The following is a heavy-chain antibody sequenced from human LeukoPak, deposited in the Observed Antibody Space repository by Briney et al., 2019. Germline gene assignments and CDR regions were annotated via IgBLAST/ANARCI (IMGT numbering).Heavy chain of an antibody. D-gene: IGHD3-10*01. CDR1: GFTFSNYN. CDR3: ARDFAREFTIDY. Sequence: GGSLRLSCAASGFTFSNYNMNWVRQPPGKGLQWVSYISSSSNIIYYADSVKSRFTISRDNAKNSLFLQMNSLRAEDTAVYYCARDFAREFTIDYWGQGTLVTVSS. J-gene: IGHJ4*02. V-gene: IGHV3-48*01. CDR2: ISSSSNII.